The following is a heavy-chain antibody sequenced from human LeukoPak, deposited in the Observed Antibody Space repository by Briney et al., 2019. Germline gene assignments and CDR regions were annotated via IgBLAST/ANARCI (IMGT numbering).Heavy chain of an antibody. Sequence: ASVKVSCKASGYTFTGYYIRWVRQAPGQGLEWMGWINPYNGSTNYAQKFQGRVTMTTDTSISTAYMELRRLRSDDTAVYYCARAPGFGNLTGQDAFDIWGQGTMVTVCS. CDR3: ARAPGFGNLTGQDAFDI. J-gene: IGHJ3*02. CDR1: GYTFTGYY. D-gene: IGHD3-9*01. CDR2: INPYNGST. V-gene: IGHV1-2*02.